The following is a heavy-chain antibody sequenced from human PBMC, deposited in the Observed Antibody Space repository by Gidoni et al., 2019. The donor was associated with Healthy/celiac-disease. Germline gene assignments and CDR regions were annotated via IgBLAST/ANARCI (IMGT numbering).Heavy chain of an antibody. D-gene: IGHD1-7*01. J-gene: IGHJ4*02. CDR2: IDWDDDK. CDR1: GFSLSTSGMR. CDR3: ARSIGGWNYVS. V-gene: IGHV2-70*04. Sequence: QVTLKESGPALVKPTQTLTLTCTFSGFSLSTSGMRVSWIRQPPGKALEWLARIDWDDDKFYITSLKTRLTISKDTSKNQVVLTMTNMDPVDTATYYCARSIGGWNYVSWGQGTPVTVSS.